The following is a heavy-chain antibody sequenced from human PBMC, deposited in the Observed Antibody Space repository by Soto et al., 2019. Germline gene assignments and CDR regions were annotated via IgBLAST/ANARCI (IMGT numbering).Heavy chain of an antibody. CDR3: ARVRYSSSWYYDYYGMDV. Sequence: QVQLQQWGAGLLKPSETLSLTCAVYGGSFSGYYWSWIRQPPGKGLEWIGEINHSGSTNYNPSLKSRVTISVDTSKNQFSLKLSSVTAADTAVYYCARVRYSSSWYYDYYGMDVW. CDR2: INHSGST. D-gene: IGHD6-13*01. CDR1: GGSFSGYY. J-gene: IGHJ6*01. V-gene: IGHV4-34*01.